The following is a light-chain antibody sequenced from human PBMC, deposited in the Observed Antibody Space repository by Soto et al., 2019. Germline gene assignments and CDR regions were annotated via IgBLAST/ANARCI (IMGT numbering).Light chain of an antibody. Sequence: DIQMTQSPSSLSASVGDRVTITCRASQGISNFLAWYQQKPGKVPKLLISAASTLQSGVPSRFSGSGSGTDFTLTITSLQPEDDATYYCQKYSSVITFGQGTRLEI. J-gene: IGKJ5*01. CDR2: AAS. CDR1: QGISNF. CDR3: QKYSSVIT. V-gene: IGKV1-27*01.